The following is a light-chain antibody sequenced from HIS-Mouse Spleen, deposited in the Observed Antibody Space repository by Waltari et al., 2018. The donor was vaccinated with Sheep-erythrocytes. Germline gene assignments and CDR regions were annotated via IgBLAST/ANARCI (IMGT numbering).Light chain of an antibody. J-gene: IGKJ5*01. V-gene: IGKV1-33*01. Sequence: DIQMTQSPSSLSASVGDRVTITCQASQDFSNYLNWYQQKPGKAPKLLIYDASNLETGVPSRFSGSGSGTDFTLTISSLQPEDFATYYCQQANSFPITFGQGTRLEIK. CDR2: DAS. CDR3: QQANSFPIT. CDR1: QDFSNY.